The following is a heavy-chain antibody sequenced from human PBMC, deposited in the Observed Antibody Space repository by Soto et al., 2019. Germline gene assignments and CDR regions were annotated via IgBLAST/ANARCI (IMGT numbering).Heavy chain of an antibody. D-gene: IGHD3-3*01. Sequence: XSVKVSCKVSGYTLTELSMHRVRHSPGKGLEWMGGFDPEDGETIYAQKFQGRVTMTEDTSTDTAYMELSSLRSEDTAVYYCATDLFAGVVSNWFDPWGQGTLVTVSS. CDR3: ATDLFAGVVSNWFDP. CDR2: FDPEDGET. V-gene: IGHV1-24*01. J-gene: IGHJ5*02. CDR1: GYTLTELS.